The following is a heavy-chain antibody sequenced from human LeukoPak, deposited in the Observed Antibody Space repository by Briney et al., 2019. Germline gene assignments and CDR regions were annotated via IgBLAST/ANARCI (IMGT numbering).Heavy chain of an antibody. CDR3: ALYCSSTNCYALWAFDI. Sequence: SETLSLTCAVSGGSISSSNWWSWVRQPPGKGLVWIGEIYHSGSTNYNPSLKSRVTISVDKSKNQFSLKLSSMTAADTAIYYCALYCSSTNCYALWAFDIWGQGTMVTVSS. CDR1: GGSISSSNW. D-gene: IGHD2-2*01. V-gene: IGHV4-4*02. CDR2: IYHSGST. J-gene: IGHJ3*02.